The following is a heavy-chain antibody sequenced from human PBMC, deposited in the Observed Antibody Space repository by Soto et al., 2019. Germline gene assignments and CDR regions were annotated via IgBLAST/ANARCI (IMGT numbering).Heavy chain of an antibody. CDR2: IYHSGST. J-gene: IGHJ4*02. V-gene: IGHV4-30-2*01. Sequence: QLQLQESGSGLVKPSQTLSLTCAVSGGSISSGGYSWSWIRQPPGKGLEWIGYIYHSGSTYYNPSLNSRGTISVDRSKNHFSLKLSSVTAADTAVYYCAAGGGLPRYYWRQGTLVTVSS. D-gene: IGHD5-12*01. CDR3: AAGGGLPRYY. CDR1: GGSISSGGYS.